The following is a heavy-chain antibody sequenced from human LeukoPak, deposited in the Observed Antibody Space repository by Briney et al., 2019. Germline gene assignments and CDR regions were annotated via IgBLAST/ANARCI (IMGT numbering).Heavy chain of an antibody. CDR2: IIPIFGTA. CDR1: GGTFSSYA. Sequence: SVKVSCKASGGTFSSYAISWVRQAPGQGLEWMGGIIPIFGTANYAQKFQGRVTITADESTSTAYMELSSLRSEDTAVYYCARDFIPNILGSGSYYKTFPLGWFDPWGQGTLVPVSS. J-gene: IGHJ5*02. CDR3: ARDFIPNILGSGSYYKTFPLGWFDP. D-gene: IGHD3-10*01. V-gene: IGHV1-69*01.